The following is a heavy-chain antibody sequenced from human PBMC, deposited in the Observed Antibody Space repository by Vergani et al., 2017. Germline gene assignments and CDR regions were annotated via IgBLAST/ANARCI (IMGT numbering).Heavy chain of an antibody. J-gene: IGHJ6*03. CDR1: GYTFRNYG. CDR3: ARLVPAAIVYYYYYYYMDV. CDR2: ISVYNGET. D-gene: IGHD2-2*01. V-gene: IGHV1-18*04. Sequence: QVQLVQSGAEVKKPGASVKVSCEGSGYTFRNYGISWVRQAPGEGLEWLGWISVYNGETKFAQKFQGRVTLTRDTSTDTAYMELSSLRSEDTAVYYCARLVPAAIVYYYYYYYMDVWGKGTTVTVSS.